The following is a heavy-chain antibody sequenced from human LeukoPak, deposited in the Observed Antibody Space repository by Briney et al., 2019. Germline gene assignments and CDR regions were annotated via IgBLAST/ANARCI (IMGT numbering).Heavy chain of an antibody. D-gene: IGHD1-1*01. J-gene: IGHJ4*02. CDR2: ISASGSYI. Sequence: GGSLRLSCAGSGFTFSTYSMNWVRQAPGKGLEWVSSISASGSYIYYADSLKGRFTISRDNAKNSLYLQMNSLRAEDTAVYYCARDSPGTTASDYWGQGTLVTVSS. V-gene: IGHV3-21*01. CDR1: GFTFSTYS. CDR3: ARDSPGTTASDY.